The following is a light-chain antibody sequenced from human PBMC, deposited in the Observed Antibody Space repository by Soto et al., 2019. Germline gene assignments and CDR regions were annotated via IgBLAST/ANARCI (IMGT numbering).Light chain of an antibody. CDR1: QDITHN. V-gene: IGKV1-9*01. CDR2: EKS. CDR3: QQYSGHPLP. Sequence: DIQLTQSPAVLSSSVGDRVSISCRASQDITHNLNWYQQKPGRAPTLLIFEKSTLLYGVPSRFSGSGSGTEFTLTISRLQPEDFATYFCQQYSGHPLPFGGGTRVEIK. J-gene: IGKJ4*01.